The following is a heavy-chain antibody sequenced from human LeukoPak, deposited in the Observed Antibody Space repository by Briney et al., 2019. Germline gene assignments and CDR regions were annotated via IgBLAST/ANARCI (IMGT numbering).Heavy chain of an antibody. Sequence: GGSLRLFCAASAFTFSGSPLHCVPHASGKGPEWVGRIRSRTNSYATVYAASVKGRFTISRDDSKTMAYLQMNSLKTEDTAVCYCTALGVAAYWGQGTLVTVSS. V-gene: IGHV3-73*01. J-gene: IGHJ4*02. CDR3: TALGVAAY. CDR2: IRSRTNSYAT. CDR1: AFTFSGSP. D-gene: IGHD6-19*01.